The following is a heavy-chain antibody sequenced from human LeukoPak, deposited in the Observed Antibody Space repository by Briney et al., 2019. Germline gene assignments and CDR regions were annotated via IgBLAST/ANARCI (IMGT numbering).Heavy chain of an antibody. CDR2: FSFAGGT. D-gene: IGHD4-17*01. J-gene: IGHJ2*01. CDR1: GVSISTTSYY. V-gene: IGHV4-39*01. CDR3: AKSGGFGDPSFYHFLTL. Sequence: SETLSLTCSVSGVSISTTSYYWGWIRQPPGKGLEWIGSFSFAGGTDYNPSLKSRVTISLDTSKNQVSLKLTSVTAPDTAVYFCAKSGGFGDPSFYHFLTLWGRGTQVTVSS.